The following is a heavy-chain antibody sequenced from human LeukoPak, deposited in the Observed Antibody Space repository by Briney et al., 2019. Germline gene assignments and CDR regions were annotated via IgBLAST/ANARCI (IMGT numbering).Heavy chain of an antibody. Sequence: PGGSLRLSCAASGFIFNSYWMNWLRQAPGKGLEWVGFIRSKAYGGTTEYAASVKGRFTISRDDSKSIAYLQMNSLKTEDTAVYYCTRGADYGRYLDYWGQGTLVTVSS. CDR1: GFIFNSYW. D-gene: IGHD4-17*01. CDR2: IRSKAYGGTT. J-gene: IGHJ4*02. CDR3: TRGADYGRYLDY. V-gene: IGHV3-49*03.